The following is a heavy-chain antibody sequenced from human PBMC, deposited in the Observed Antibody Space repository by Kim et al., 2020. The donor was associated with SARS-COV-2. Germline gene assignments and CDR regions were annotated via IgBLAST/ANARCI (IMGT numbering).Heavy chain of an antibody. V-gene: IGHV1-3*01. Sequence: ASVKVSCKASGYTFTSYAMHWVRQAPGQRLEWMGWINAGNGNTKYSQKFQGRVTITRDTSASTAYMELSSLRSEDTAVYYCAREGIAVAGTSSFDYWGQGTLVTVSS. CDR2: INAGNGNT. J-gene: IGHJ4*02. CDR3: AREGIAVAGTSSFDY. D-gene: IGHD6-19*01. CDR1: GYTFTSYA.